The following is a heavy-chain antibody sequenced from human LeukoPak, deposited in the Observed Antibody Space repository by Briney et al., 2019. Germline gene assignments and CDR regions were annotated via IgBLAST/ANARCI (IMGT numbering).Heavy chain of an antibody. Sequence: GGSLRLSCVASGFTFSSNWMSWVRQAPGKGLEWVANIKQDGSEIYYVDSVKGRFTISRDNAKNSLYLQMNSLRAEDAAVYYCTGKRFDPWGQGTLVIVSS. CDR2: IKQDGSEI. V-gene: IGHV3-7*01. J-gene: IGHJ5*02. CDR1: GFTFSSNW. CDR3: TGKRFDP. D-gene: IGHD5-24*01.